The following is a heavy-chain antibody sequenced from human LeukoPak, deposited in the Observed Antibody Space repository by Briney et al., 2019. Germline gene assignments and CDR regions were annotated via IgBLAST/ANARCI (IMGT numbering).Heavy chain of an antibody. CDR1: GGSISSGGYY. J-gene: IGHJ4*02. Sequence: PSETLSLTCTVSGGSISSGGYYWSWIRQHPGKGLEWIGYIYYSGSTYYNPSLKSRVTISVDTSKNQFSLKLSSVTAADTAVYYCARVSLGDYGSDYWGQGTLVIVSS. V-gene: IGHV4-31*03. D-gene: IGHD4-17*01. CDR2: IYYSGST. CDR3: ARVSLGDYGSDY.